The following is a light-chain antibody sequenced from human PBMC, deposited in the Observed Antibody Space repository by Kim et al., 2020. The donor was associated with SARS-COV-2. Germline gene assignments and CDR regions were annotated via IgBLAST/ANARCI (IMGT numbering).Light chain of an antibody. V-gene: IGKV1-27*01. CDR1: HGISNY. Sequence: ASVGGRVTTSCRRRHGISNYLAWYQQKPGKVPKLLIYAASTWDSGIPYRFSGSGSGTDFTLTISRLQPEDVATFYCQKYNSAPLTFGAGTKVDIK. J-gene: IGKJ3*01. CDR2: AAS. CDR3: QKYNSAPLT.